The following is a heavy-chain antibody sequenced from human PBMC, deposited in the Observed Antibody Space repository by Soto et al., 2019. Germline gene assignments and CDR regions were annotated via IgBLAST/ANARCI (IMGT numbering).Heavy chain of an antibody. D-gene: IGHD3-9*01. J-gene: IGHJ3*02. V-gene: IGHV3-11*01. CDR3: VRCSYDILTGYYDLGAFDI. Sequence: SSSGSTIYYADSVKGRFTISRDNAKNSLFLQMNSLRAEDTAVYYCVRCSYDILTGYYDLGAFDIWGQGTMVTVSS. CDR2: SSSGSTI.